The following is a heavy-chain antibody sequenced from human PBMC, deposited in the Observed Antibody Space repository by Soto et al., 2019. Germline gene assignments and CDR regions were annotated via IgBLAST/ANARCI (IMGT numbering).Heavy chain of an antibody. J-gene: IGHJ4*02. D-gene: IGHD3-16*02. CDR2: IYYSGST. Sequence: QVQLQESGPGLVKPSQTLSLTCTVSGGSISSGGYYWSWIRQHPGKGLEWIGYIYYSGSTYYNPSLRSRVTISVDTSKNQFSLKLSSVTAADTAVYYCARGGDYDYVCGSYRYTPYFDYWGQGTLVTVSS. CDR1: GGSISSGGYY. V-gene: IGHV4-31*03. CDR3: ARGGDYDYVCGSYRYTPYFDY.